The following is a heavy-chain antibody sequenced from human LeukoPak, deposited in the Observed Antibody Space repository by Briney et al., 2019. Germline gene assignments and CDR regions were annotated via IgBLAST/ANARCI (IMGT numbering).Heavy chain of an antibody. Sequence: GGSLRLSCAASGFTFSSYAMSWVRQAPGKGLEWVSVIYSGGSTYYADSVKGRFTTSRDNSKNTLYLQMNSLRAEDTAVYYCASQSYGSGSSGGLDVWGQGTTVTVSS. D-gene: IGHD3-10*01. CDR3: ASQSYGSGSSGGLDV. V-gene: IGHV3-53*01. CDR1: GFTFSSYA. CDR2: IYSGGST. J-gene: IGHJ6*02.